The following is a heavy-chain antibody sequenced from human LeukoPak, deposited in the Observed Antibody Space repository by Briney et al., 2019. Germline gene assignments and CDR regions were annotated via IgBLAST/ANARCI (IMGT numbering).Heavy chain of an antibody. CDR3: ARNRAIYYYDSSGFDP. D-gene: IGHD3-22*01. CDR2: IGSTCSTI. J-gene: IGHJ5*02. Sequence: GGTLRISAVASGFTFSSYEIKWVRQPPGKELYWVSYIGSTCSTIYYADSVQGRFTISRDNDKNSLYLQKNNVCAEDTAVYYCARNRAIYYYDSSGFDPWGQGILDTVSS. V-gene: IGHV3-48*03. CDR1: GFTFSSYE.